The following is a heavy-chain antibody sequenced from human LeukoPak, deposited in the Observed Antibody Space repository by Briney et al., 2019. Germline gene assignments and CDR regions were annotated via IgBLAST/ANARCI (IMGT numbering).Heavy chain of an antibody. V-gene: IGHV1-69*13. CDR3: ARRLEGVVAAKSQFDYYYYGMDV. CDR1: GGTFSNYA. Sequence: ASVKVSCKASGGTFSNYALSWVRQAPGQGLEWMGGIIPIFGTANYAQKFQGRVTITADESTSTAYTELSSLRSEDTAVYYCARRLEGVVAAKSQFDYYYYGMDVWGQGTTVTVSS. J-gene: IGHJ6*02. CDR2: IIPIFGTA. D-gene: IGHD2-15*01.